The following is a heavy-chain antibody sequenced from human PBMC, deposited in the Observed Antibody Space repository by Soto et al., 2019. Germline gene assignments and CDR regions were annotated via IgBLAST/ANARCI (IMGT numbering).Heavy chain of an antibody. CDR1: GGTFSSYI. CDR3: AKSPTPGSATSSYYGMDV. CDR2: IIPILDIT. Sequence: QVQLVQSGAEVKKPGSPVKVSCKASGGTFSSYIITWVRQAPGQGLEWMGRIIPILDITYYAQRFQGRVTSTADKSTSTAYMELSGLSSEDSAVYFCAKSPTPGSATSSYYGMDVWGQGTTVTVSS. J-gene: IGHJ6*02. D-gene: IGHD7-27*01. V-gene: IGHV1-69*02.